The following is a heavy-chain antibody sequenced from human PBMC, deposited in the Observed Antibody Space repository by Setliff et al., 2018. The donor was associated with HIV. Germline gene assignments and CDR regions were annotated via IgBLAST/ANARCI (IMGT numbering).Heavy chain of an antibody. CDR2: IYHSGSI. CDR1: AYSINSGYY. J-gene: IGHJ2*01. V-gene: IGHV4-38-2*01. D-gene: IGHD2-21*02. CDR3: ARHDGTYCGGDCYLLGYFDL. Sequence: PSETLSLICAVSAYSINSGYYWGWIRQPPGKGLEWIGSIYHSGSIYYNPSLKSRVTISVDTSKNQFSLKLSSVTAADTAVYYCARHDGTYCGGDCYLLGYFDLWGCGTLVTVS.